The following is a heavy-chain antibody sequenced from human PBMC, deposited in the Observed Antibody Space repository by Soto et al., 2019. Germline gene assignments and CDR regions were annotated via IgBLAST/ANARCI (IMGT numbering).Heavy chain of an antibody. CDR3: ARVSYYYDSSGYYFFDY. V-gene: IGHV4-4*02. J-gene: IGHJ4*02. D-gene: IGHD3-22*01. CDR1: GGSISSSNW. Sequence: PSETLSLTCAVSGGSISSSNWWSWVRQPPGKGLEWIGEIYHSGSTNYNPSLKSRVTISVDKSKNQFSLKLSSVTAADTAVYYCARVSYYYDSSGYYFFDYWGQGTLVTVSS. CDR2: IYHSGST.